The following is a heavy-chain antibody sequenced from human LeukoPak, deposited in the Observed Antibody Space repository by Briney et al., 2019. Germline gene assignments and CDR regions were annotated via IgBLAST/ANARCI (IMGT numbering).Heavy chain of an antibody. CDR1: GGSISSYY. CDR2: IYYSGST. J-gene: IGHJ5*02. V-gene: IGHV4-59*08. D-gene: IGHD6-19*01. Sequence: PSETLSLTCTVSGGSISSYYWSWIRQPPGKGLEWIGYIYYSGSTNYNPSLKSRVTISVDTSKNQFSLKLSSVTAADTAVYYCARHVDSNVPKGVAGLGGNWFDPWGQGTLVTVSS. CDR3: ARHVDSNVPKGVAGLGGNWFDP.